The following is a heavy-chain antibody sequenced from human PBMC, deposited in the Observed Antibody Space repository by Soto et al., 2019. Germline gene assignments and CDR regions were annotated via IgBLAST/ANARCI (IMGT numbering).Heavy chain of an antibody. J-gene: IGHJ3*02. CDR1: GFTFSSYS. CDR2: ISSSSSYI. V-gene: IGHV3-21*01. D-gene: IGHD1-1*01. CDR3: ARGGNWDDAFDI. Sequence: GGSLRLSCAASGFTFSSYSMNWVRQAPGKGLEWVSSISSSSSYIYYADSVKGRFTISRDNAKNSLYLQMNSLRAEDTAVYYCARGGNWDDAFDIWGQGTMVTVSS.